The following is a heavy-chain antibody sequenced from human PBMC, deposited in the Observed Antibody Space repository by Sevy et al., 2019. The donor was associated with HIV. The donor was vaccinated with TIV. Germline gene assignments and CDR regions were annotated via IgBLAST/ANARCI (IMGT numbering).Heavy chain of an antibody. V-gene: IGHV4-59*01. CDR1: GGSFSGYY. D-gene: IGHD5-12*01. CDR2: IYYDGST. J-gene: IGHJ4*02. CDR3: ARGYSGYPIDY. Sequence: SETLSLTCTVSGGSFSGYYWTWIRQPPGKGLEWIGYIYYDGSTNYNPSLKSRVTMSLGTSRNQFSLKLSSVTAADTAVYYCARGYSGYPIDYWGQGTLVTVSS.